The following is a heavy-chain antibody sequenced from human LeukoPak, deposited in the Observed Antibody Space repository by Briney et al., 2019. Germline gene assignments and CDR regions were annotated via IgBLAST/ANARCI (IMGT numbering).Heavy chain of an antibody. Sequence: GSVNVSCKAAGYTFIRYGFSWVRQAPGQGREWVGWISSKSGTTHYAQNFQGRLIMTTDTSTSTAYMELRSLRSDDRAVYYCAREAVAGVWYFDLWGRGTLVTVSS. V-gene: IGHV1-18*01. CDR1: GYTFIRYG. CDR2: ISSKSGTT. D-gene: IGHD6-19*01. CDR3: AREAVAGVWYFDL. J-gene: IGHJ2*01.